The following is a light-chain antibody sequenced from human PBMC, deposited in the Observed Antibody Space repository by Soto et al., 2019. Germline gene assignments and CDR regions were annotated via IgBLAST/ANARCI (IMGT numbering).Light chain of an antibody. V-gene: IGLV2-14*01. J-gene: IGLJ1*01. CDR1: SSDVCGYNF. CDR2: DVS. CDR3: NSYSSTATYV. Sequence: QSVLTQPASVSGSPGQSITISCTGTSSDVCGYNFVSWYQQYPGRAPKLMIYDVSNRPSGVSSRFSGSKSCNTASLTFSGLQAEDEADYYCNSYSSTATYVFGTGTKVTVL.